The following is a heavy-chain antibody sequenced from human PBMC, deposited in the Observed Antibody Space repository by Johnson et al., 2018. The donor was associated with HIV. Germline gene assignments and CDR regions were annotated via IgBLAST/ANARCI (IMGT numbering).Heavy chain of an antibody. V-gene: IGHV3-73*02. Sequence: VQLVESGGGLVQPGGSLKLSCAASGFTFSRSAMHWVRQASGKGLEWVGRIRSKATSYATAYAASVKGRFTISRDNSKNTLYLQMNSLRAEDTAVYYCARVSSSTIAVAGHPFDIWGQGTMVTVSS. CDR3: ARVSSSTIAVAGHPFDI. J-gene: IGHJ3*02. CDR1: GFTFSRSA. CDR2: IRSKATSYAT. D-gene: IGHD6-19*01.